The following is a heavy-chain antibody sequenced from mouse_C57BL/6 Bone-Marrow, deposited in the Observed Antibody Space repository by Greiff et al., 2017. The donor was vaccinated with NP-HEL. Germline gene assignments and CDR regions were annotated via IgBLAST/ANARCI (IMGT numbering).Heavy chain of an antibody. D-gene: IGHD1-1*01. CDR1: GYTFTSYW. V-gene: IGHV1-69*01. CDR2: IDPSDSYT. Sequence: QVQLQQPGAELVMPGASVKLSCKASGYTFTSYWMHWVKQRPGQGLEWIGEIDPSDSYTNYNQKFQGKSTLTVDKSSSTAYMQLSSLTSEDSAVYDCARRYYYGSSYGGFDYWGQGTLVTVSA. J-gene: IGHJ3*01. CDR3: ARRYYYGSSYGGFDY.